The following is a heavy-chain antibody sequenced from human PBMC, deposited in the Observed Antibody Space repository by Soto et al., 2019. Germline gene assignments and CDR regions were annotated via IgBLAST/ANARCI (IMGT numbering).Heavy chain of an antibody. CDR2: VDALSGKT. Sequence: QVQLVQSGTEVKKPGASVKVSCKTSGYTFTSYGISWVRQAPGHGLEWMGWVDALSGKTQFSHKVQGRVTMTADTSTNIPYMDLRSLNSDDTAVYYCARTLDEGRPADHWGQGTLVTVSS. J-gene: IGHJ4*02. CDR1: GYTFTSYG. CDR3: ARTLDEGRPADH. V-gene: IGHV1-18*01. D-gene: IGHD1-1*01.